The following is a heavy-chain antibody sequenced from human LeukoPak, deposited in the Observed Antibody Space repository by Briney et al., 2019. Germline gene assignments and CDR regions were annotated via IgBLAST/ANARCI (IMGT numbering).Heavy chain of an antibody. V-gene: IGHV4-59*13. Sequence: SETLSLTCTFSGGSISSYYGSWLRQPPGRGLGWVGYIFYSGSTNYNPSLKSRVTISVDTSKNQFSLKLSSVTAADTAVYYCASVLSSSGWYDGWFDPWGQGTLVTVSS. CDR1: GGSISSYY. CDR3: ASVLSSSGWYDGWFDP. J-gene: IGHJ5*02. CDR2: IFYSGST. D-gene: IGHD6-19*01.